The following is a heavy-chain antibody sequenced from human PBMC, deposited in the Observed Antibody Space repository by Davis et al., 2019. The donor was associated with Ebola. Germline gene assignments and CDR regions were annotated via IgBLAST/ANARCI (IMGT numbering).Heavy chain of an antibody. CDR2: ISSSGSTI. J-gene: IGHJ6*02. CDR3: ATNTYYYYGMDV. CDR1: GFTFSSYE. D-gene: IGHD2/OR15-2a*01. Sequence: GESLKISCAASGFTFSSYEMNWVRQAPGKGLEWVSYISSSGSTIYYADSVKGRFTISRDNSKNTLYLQMNSLRAEDTAVYYCATNTYYYYGMDVWGQGTTVTVSS. V-gene: IGHV3-48*03.